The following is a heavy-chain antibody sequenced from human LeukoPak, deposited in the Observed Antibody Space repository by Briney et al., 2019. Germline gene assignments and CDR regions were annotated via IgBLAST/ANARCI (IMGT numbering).Heavy chain of an antibody. Sequence: GGSLRLSCAASGFTFSSYGMSWVRQAPGKGLEWVSGINTSGGTTYYADSVKGRLTISSDTSKNTLYLQMNSLTAEDTALYYCAKRFSCSSTTCYGFDSWGQGTLVTVSS. V-gene: IGHV3-23*01. CDR1: GFTFSSYG. D-gene: IGHD2-2*01. CDR2: INTSGGTT. CDR3: AKRFSCSSTTCYGFDS. J-gene: IGHJ4*02.